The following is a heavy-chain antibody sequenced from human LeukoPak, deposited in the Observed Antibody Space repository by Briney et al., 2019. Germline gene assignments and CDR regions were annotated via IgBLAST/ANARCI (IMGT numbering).Heavy chain of an antibody. CDR1: GGSISSYY. Sequence: PSETLSLTCTVSGGSISSYYWSWIRQPPGKGLEWIGYIYYSGGSTNYNPSLKSRVTISIDTSKNQFSLEVGSVTAADTAVYYCASYSGSYYYFDYWGQGTLVTVSS. CDR3: ASYSGSYYYFDY. CDR2: IYYSGGST. V-gene: IGHV4-59*08. J-gene: IGHJ4*02. D-gene: IGHD1-26*01.